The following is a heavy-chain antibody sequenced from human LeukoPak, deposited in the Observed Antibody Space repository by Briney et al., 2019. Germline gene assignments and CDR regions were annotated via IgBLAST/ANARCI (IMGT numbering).Heavy chain of an antibody. J-gene: IGHJ4*02. V-gene: IGHV3-30*04. Sequence: GGSLRLSCAASGFTFSSYAMHWVRQAPGKGLEWVAVISYDGSNKYYADSVKGRFTISRGNSKNTLYLQMNSLRAEDTAVYYCARENGYSYAFDYWGQGTLVTVSS. CDR1: GFTFSSYA. D-gene: IGHD5-18*01. CDR3: ARENGYSYAFDY. CDR2: ISYDGSNK.